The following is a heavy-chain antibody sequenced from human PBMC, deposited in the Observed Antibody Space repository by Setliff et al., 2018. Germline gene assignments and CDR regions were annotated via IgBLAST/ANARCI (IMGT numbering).Heavy chain of an antibody. Sequence: GGSLRLSCAASGFTFSRYAMNWVRQTPGKGLEWVSYISASSANIQYADSVRGRFTVSRDNARNSLYLQMNSLRGDDAAVYYCASDPSYASSLYYCARMTGFAYMDVWGKGTTVTVSS. D-gene: IGHD3-22*01. CDR2: ISASSANI. V-gene: IGHV3-48*01. J-gene: IGHJ6*03. CDR3: ASDPSYASSLYYCARMTGFAYMDV. CDR1: GFTFSRYA.